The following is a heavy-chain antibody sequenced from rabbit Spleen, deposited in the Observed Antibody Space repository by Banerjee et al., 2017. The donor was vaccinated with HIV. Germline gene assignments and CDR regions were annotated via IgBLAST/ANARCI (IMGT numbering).Heavy chain of an antibody. Sequence: QELLEESGGDLVKPEGSLTLTCTASGFSFNTNYYISWVRQAPGKGLEWIACIDTSSGITYYASWAKGRFTISKTSSTTVTLQMTSLTAADTATYFCARAIVPWLGLTRLDLWGPGTLVTVS. CDR2: IDTSSGIT. J-gene: IGHJ3*01. CDR3: ARAIVPWLGLTRLDL. D-gene: IGHD4-1*01. CDR1: GFSFNTNYY. V-gene: IGHV1S45*01.